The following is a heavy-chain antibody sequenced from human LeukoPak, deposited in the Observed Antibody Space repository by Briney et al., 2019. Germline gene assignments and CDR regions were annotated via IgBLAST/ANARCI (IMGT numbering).Heavy chain of an antibody. V-gene: IGHV1-3*01. D-gene: IGHD3/OR15-3a*01. Sequence: ASVKVSRKASGYSFSSYAIHWVRQAPGQRLEWMGWINAGNGDTIYSQKFQGRVTITRDTSASTVYMELSSLRSEDTAVYFCATWTGSSFDSWGQGTLVTVSS. CDR2: INAGNGDT. CDR3: ATWTGSSFDS. CDR1: GYSFSSYA. J-gene: IGHJ5*01.